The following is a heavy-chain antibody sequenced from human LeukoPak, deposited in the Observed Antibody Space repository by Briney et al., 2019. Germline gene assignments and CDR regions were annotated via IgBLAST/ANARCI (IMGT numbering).Heavy chain of an antibody. V-gene: IGHV4-39*01. Sequence: QSSETLSLTCTVSGGSISNNDYHWGLIRQPPGKGLEWIGTIYHRGNTHYNPSLKSRVTMSVDTSKNQFSLRLSSVTAADTAVYYCARQFGRWPWAFDSWGQGTLVTVSS. J-gene: IGHJ4*02. D-gene: IGHD5-24*01. CDR3: ARQFGRWPWAFDS. CDR2: IYHRGNT. CDR1: GGSISNNDYH.